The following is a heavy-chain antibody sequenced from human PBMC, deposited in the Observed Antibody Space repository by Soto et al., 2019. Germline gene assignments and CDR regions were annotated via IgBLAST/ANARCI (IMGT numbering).Heavy chain of an antibody. CDR1: GGTFSSYT. CDR3: ARCLGPYYYMDV. J-gene: IGHJ6*03. V-gene: IGHV1-69*02. CDR2: IIPILGIA. Sequence: ASVKVSCKASGGTFSSYTISWVRQAPGQGLEWMGRIIPILGIANYAQKFQGRVTITADKSTSTAYMELSSLRSEDTAVYYCARCLGPYYYMDVWGKGTTVTVSS.